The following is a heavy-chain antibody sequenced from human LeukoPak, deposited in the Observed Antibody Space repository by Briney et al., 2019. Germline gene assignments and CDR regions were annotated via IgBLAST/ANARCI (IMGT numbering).Heavy chain of an antibody. CDR3: ARETDYGDYIPVY. CDR2: IYYSGST. D-gene: IGHD4-17*01. CDR1: GGSISSGDCY. V-gene: IGHV4-30-4*08. J-gene: IGHJ4*02. Sequence: SETLSLTCTVSGGSISSGDCYWSWIRQPRGKGLEWIGYIYYSGSTYYNPSLKSRVTISVDTSKNQFSLKLSSATAADTAVYYCARETDYGDYIPVYWGQGTLVTVSS.